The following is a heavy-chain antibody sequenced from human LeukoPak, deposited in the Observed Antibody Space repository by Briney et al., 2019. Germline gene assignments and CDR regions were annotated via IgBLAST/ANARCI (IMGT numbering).Heavy chain of an antibody. J-gene: IGHJ6*02. CDR1: GFTFSSYA. Sequence: GGSLRLSCAASGFTFSSYAMSWVRQAPGKGLEWVSAISGSGGSTYYADSVKGRFTISRDNSKNTLYLQMNSLRAEDTAVYYCAKDLASSVAAPYCSSTSCYQYYYYYGMDVWGQGTAVTASS. V-gene: IGHV3-23*01. D-gene: IGHD2-2*01. CDR3: AKDLASSVAAPYCSSTSCYQYYYYYGMDV. CDR2: ISGSGGST.